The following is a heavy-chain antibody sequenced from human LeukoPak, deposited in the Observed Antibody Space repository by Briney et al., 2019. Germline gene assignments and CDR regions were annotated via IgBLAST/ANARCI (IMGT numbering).Heavy chain of an antibody. J-gene: IGHJ4*02. CDR2: IYSGGTT. Sequence: PGGSLRVSCAASGFTVSSNYMNWVRQAPGKGLEWVSVIYSGGTTYYADSVKGRFTISRDSSKNTLYLQMNSLRAEDTAVYYCARGSGDVIDYWGQGTLVTVSS. D-gene: IGHD4-17*01. V-gene: IGHV3-53*01. CDR3: ARGSGDVIDY. CDR1: GFTVSSNY.